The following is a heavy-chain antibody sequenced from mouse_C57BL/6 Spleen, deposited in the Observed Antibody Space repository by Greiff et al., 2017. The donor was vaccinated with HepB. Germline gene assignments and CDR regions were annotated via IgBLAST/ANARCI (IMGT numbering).Heavy chain of an antibody. CDR2: INPYNGGT. D-gene: IGHD4-1*01. CDR3: AREGTGGYFDV. V-gene: IGHV1-19*01. CDR1: GYTFTDYY. J-gene: IGHJ1*03. Sequence: EVQLQQSGPVLVKPGASVKMSCKASGYTFTDYYMNWVKQSHGKSLEWIGVINPYNGGTSYNQKFKGKATLTVDTSYSTAYMELNSLTSEDSAVYSCAREGTGGYFDVWDTGTAVTVSS.